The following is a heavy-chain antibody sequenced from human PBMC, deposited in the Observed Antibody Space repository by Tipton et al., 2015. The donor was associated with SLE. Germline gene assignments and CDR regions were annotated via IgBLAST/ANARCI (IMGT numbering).Heavy chain of an antibody. Sequence: TLSLTCTVSGGSISSGPYYWSWIRQPAGKGLEWIGLIYASGTTNYNPSLKSRVTISVDTSKNIFSVNLTSVTASDTAVYFIARGGVAAVSPSGRAIDSWGQGTLVTVSS. V-gene: IGHV4-61*02. CDR1: GGSISSGPYY. CDR2: IYASGTT. J-gene: IGHJ4*02. D-gene: IGHD1-26*01. CDR3: ARGGVAAVSPSGRAIDS.